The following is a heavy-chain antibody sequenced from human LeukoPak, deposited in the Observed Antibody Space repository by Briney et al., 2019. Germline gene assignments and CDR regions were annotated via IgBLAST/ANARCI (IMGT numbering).Heavy chain of an antibody. Sequence: SETLSLTCTVSGYSISSGYYWGWIRQSPGKGLEWIGSIYHSGGTNYNPSLKSRVTISVDTSKNQFSLKLSSVTAADTAVYYCARVWVTMVRGVPFDNWFDPWGQGTLVTVSS. CDR2: IYHSGGT. D-gene: IGHD3-10*01. J-gene: IGHJ5*02. CDR3: ARVWVTMVRGVPFDNWFDP. CDR1: GYSISSGYY. V-gene: IGHV4-38-2*02.